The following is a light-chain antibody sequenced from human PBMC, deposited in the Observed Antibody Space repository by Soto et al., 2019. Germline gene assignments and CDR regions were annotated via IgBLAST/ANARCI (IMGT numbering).Light chain of an antibody. CDR1: SSDVGGYNY. CDR3: SSYAGSNNLRV. J-gene: IGLJ1*01. Sequence: QSALAQPPSASGSTGQSVTISCTRTSSDVGGYNYVSWYQQHPGKAPKLMIYEVSKRPSGVPDRFSGSKSGNTASLTVSGLQAEDEADYYCSSYAGSNNLRVFGTGTKVTVL. V-gene: IGLV2-8*01. CDR2: EVS.